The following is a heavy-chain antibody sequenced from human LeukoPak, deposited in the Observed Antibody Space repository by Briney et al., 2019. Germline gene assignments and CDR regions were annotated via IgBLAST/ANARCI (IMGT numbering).Heavy chain of an antibody. Sequence: GGSLRLSCAASGFTFSSRAMSWVRQAPGKGLEWVSVISGSGGTTFYADSVKGRFTISRDHSKNTVYLQMNSLRAEDTAVYYCAKDRVYGGNSPFDSWGQGTLVTVSS. CDR2: ISGSGGTT. D-gene: IGHD4-23*01. J-gene: IGHJ4*02. CDR1: GFTFSSRA. V-gene: IGHV3-23*01. CDR3: AKDRVYGGNSPFDS.